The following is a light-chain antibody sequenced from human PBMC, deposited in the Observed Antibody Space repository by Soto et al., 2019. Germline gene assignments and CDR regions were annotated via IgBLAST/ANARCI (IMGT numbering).Light chain of an antibody. CDR2: DVS. J-gene: IGLJ2*01. CDR3: SSYTSSSTPGV. Sequence: QSALTQPASVSGSPGQSITISCTGTSSDVGGYNYVSWYQQHPGKAPKLMIYDVSNRPSGVSNRFSGSKSGNTASLTISVLQAEDEADYYCSSYTSSSTPGVFGGGTKVTVL. CDR1: SSDVGGYNY. V-gene: IGLV2-14*01.